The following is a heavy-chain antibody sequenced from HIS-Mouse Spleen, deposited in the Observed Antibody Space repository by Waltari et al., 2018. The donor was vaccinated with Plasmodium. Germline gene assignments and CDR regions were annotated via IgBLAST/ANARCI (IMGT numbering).Heavy chain of an antibody. CDR1: GGSFSGYS. D-gene: IGHD3-3*01. CDR2: INHSGST. J-gene: IGHJ2*01. V-gene: IGHV4-34*01. CDR3: ARVTSSGVYWYFDL. Sequence: QVQLQQWGAGLLKPSETLSLTCAVYGGSFSGYSWTWIGQPPGKGLEWIGEINHSGSTNYNPSLKSRVTISVDTSKNQFSLKLSSVTAADTAVYYCARVTSSGVYWYFDLWGRGTLVTVSS.